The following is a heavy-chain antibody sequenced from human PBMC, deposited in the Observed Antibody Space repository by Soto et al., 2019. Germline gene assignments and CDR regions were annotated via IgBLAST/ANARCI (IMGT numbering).Heavy chain of an antibody. D-gene: IGHD3-22*01. Sequence: QVQLVQSGAEVKKPGASVKVSCKASGYTFTSYYMHWVRRAPGQGLEWMGIINPSGGSTSYAQKFQGRVTMTRDTSTSTVYMELSSLRSEDTAVYYCASHDPYYDSSGYYRFDYWGQGTLVTVSS. V-gene: IGHV1-46*01. CDR2: INPSGGST. CDR3: ASHDPYYDSSGYYRFDY. CDR1: GYTFTSYY. J-gene: IGHJ4*02.